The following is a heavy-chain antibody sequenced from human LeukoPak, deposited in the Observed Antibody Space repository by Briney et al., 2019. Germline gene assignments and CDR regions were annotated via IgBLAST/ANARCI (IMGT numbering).Heavy chain of an antibody. CDR1: GGSISSGGYS. Sequence: SETLSLTCAVSGGSISSGGYSWSWIRQPPGKGLEWIGYIYHSGSTYYNPSLKSRVTISVDTSKNQFSLKLSSVTAADTAVYYCARHFRGAVAPYDYDYFDYWGQGTLVTVSS. V-gene: IGHV4-30-2*01. D-gene: IGHD5-12*01. CDR2: IYHSGST. CDR3: ARHFRGAVAPYDYDYFDY. J-gene: IGHJ4*02.